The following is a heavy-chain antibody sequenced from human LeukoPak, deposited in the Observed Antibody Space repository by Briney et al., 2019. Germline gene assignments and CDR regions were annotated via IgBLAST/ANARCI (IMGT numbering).Heavy chain of an antibody. Sequence: GGSLRLSCAASGFTFSSYAMSWVRQVPGKGLEWVSYISSSGSTIYYADSVKGRFTTSRDNAKNSLYLQMNSLRAEDTAVYYCARDDYGDYPPDYWGQGTLVTVSS. V-gene: IGHV3-48*04. J-gene: IGHJ4*02. CDR1: GFTFSSYA. CDR3: ARDDYGDYPPDY. D-gene: IGHD4-17*01. CDR2: ISSSGSTI.